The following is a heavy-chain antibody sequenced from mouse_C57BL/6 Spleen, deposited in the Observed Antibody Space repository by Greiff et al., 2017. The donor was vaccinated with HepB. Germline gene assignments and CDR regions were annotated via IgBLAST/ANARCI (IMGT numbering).Heavy chain of an antibody. CDR3: AREGDTTVVEYFDV. J-gene: IGHJ1*03. CDR1: GYSITSGYY. V-gene: IGHV3-6*01. D-gene: IGHD1-1*01. CDR2: ISYDGSN. Sequence: EVQRVESGPGLVKPSQSLSLTCSVTGYSITSGYYWNWIRQFPGNKLEWMGYISYDGSNNYNPSLKNRISITRDTSKNQFFLKLNSVTTEDTATYYCAREGDTTVVEYFDVWGTGTTVTVSS.